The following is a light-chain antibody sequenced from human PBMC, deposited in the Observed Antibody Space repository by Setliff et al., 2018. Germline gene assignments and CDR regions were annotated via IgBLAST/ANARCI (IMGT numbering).Light chain of an antibody. CDR1: SSDVGGSNY. J-gene: IGLJ3*02. CDR2: DVS. V-gene: IGLV2-14*03. CDR3: SSYTSSNTWV. Sequence: QSALTQPASVSGSPGQSITISCTGTSSDVGGSNYVSWFQQHPGKAPKLMIYDVSNRPSGVSNRFSGSKSGNTASLTISGLQAEDEADYHCSSYTSSNTWVFGGGTQLTVL.